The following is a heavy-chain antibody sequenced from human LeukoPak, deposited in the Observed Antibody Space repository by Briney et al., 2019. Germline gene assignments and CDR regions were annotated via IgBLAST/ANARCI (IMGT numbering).Heavy chain of an antibody. J-gene: IGHJ4*02. V-gene: IGHV3-48*02. CDR3: AAAGDY. Sequence: PGGSLRLSCAVSGFTFGSYTMNWVRQAPGKGLEWVSHISSTSTTYYADSVKGRFTTSRDNAKNLLYLQMNSLRDEGTAVYYCAAAGDYWGQGTLVTVSS. CDR2: ISSTSTT. CDR1: GFTFGSYT. D-gene: IGHD3-10*01.